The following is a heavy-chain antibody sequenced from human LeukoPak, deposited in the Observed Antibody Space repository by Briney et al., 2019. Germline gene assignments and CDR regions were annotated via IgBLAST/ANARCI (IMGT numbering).Heavy chain of an antibody. CDR2: IGTAGDT. J-gene: IGHJ4*02. D-gene: IGHD4-17*01. Sequence: PGGSLRLSCAASGFTFSSYDMHWVRQATGKGLEWVSAIGTAGDTYYPGSVKGRFTISRENAKNSLYLQMNSLRAGDTAVYYCAGESGYGDYFDYWGQGTLVTVSS. V-gene: IGHV3-13*01. CDR1: GFTFSSYD. CDR3: AGESGYGDYFDY.